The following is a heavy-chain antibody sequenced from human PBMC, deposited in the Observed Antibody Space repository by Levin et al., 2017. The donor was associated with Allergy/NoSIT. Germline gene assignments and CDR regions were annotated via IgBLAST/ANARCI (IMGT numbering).Heavy chain of an antibody. CDR3: AKGEVMITFGGVIVTQRRAFDS. CDR2: ISGSGGST. D-gene: IGHD3-16*02. Sequence: VASVKVSCAASGFTFSSYAMSWVRQAPGKGLEWVSAISGSGGSTYYADSVKGRFTISRDNSKNTLYLQMNSLRAEDTAVYYCAKGEVMITFGGVIVTQRRAFDSWGQGTMVTVSS. J-gene: IGHJ3*02. CDR1: GFTFSSYA. V-gene: IGHV3-23*01.